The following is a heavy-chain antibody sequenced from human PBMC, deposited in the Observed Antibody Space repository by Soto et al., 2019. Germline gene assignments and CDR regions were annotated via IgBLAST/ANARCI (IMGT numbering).Heavy chain of an antibody. CDR2: ISGGGDAT. CDR3: ARKVPGSTTRPDYWYFDL. J-gene: IGHJ2*01. Sequence: EVQLLESGGGWVQPGGSLRLSCAASGLTFISYAMNWVRQAPGKGLQWVSAISGGGDATFYADSVKGRFTISRDNSRNTVTLQMNSLGADDTAVYYCARKVPGSTTRPDYWYFDLWGRGTLVTVSS. D-gene: IGHD3-10*01. V-gene: IGHV3-23*01. CDR1: GLTFISYA.